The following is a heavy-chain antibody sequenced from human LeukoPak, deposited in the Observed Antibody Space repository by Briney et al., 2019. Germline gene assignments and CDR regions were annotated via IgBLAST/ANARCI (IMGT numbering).Heavy chain of an antibody. Sequence: GGSLRLSCAASGFTFSRYWMTWVRQAPGKGLEWVANIKQDGSEKFYADSLKGRLIISRDNAKSSLYLQVNSLTVEDTAVYYCAREWDSGWGGTYFDNWGQGTLVTVSS. CDR2: IKQDGSEK. J-gene: IGHJ4*02. CDR1: GFTFSRYW. V-gene: IGHV3-7*01. D-gene: IGHD1-26*01. CDR3: AREWDSGWGGTYFDN.